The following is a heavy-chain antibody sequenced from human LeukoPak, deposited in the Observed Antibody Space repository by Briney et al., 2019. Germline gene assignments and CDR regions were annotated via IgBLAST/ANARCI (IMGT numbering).Heavy chain of an antibody. D-gene: IGHD2-2*01. CDR2: ISWNSGSI. Sequence: GGSLRLSCAASGFTFDDYAMHWVRQAPGKGLEWVSGISWNSGSIGYADSVKGRFTISRDNAKNSLYLQMNSLRAEDTAVYYCAKEKVPAAHNYYYYYGMDVWGQGTTVTVSS. CDR1: GFTFDDYA. J-gene: IGHJ6*02. V-gene: IGHV3-9*01. CDR3: AKEKVPAAHNYYYYYGMDV.